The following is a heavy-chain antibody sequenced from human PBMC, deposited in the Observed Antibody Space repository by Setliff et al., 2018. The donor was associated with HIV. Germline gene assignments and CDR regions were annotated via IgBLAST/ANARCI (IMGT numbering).Heavy chain of an antibody. CDR2: INLRGNS. V-gene: IGHV4-34*01. J-gene: IGHJ6*03. D-gene: IGHD3-10*01. Sequence: SETLSLTCDVYGGSLADYYWTWIRQSPEKGLEWIGEINLRGNSNYLASLKSRVSMSMDVSKNQFSLKLNSVTAADTAVYYCARGGGGLWFGKPTYFYMDVWGTGATVTVSS. CDR1: GGSLADYY. CDR3: ARGGGGLWFGKPTYFYMDV.